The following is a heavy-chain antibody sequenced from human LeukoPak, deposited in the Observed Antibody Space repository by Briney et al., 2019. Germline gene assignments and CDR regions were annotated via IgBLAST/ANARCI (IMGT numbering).Heavy chain of an antibody. Sequence: GGSLRLSCAASGYTVSSNYMSWVRQAPGKGLEWVSVIYSGGSTYYADSVKGRFTISRDNSKNTLYLQMNSLRAEDTAVYYCARDSGRYYFDYWGQGTLVTVSS. D-gene: IGHD6-25*01. J-gene: IGHJ4*02. V-gene: IGHV3-53*01. CDR3: ARDSGRYYFDY. CDR1: GYTVSSNY. CDR2: IYSGGST.